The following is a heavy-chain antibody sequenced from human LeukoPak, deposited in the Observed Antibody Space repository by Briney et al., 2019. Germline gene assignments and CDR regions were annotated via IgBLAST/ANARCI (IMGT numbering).Heavy chain of an antibody. CDR1: GDSISSYY. J-gene: IGHJ3*02. Sequence: SETPSLTCTVSGDSISSYYWSWILQPPGKGLEWIGYIYYSGSTNYNPSLKSRVTISVDTSKNQFSLKLSSVTAADTAVYYCARYSSGWNDAFDIWGQGTMVTVSS. CDR3: ARYSSGWNDAFDI. CDR2: IYYSGST. D-gene: IGHD6-19*01. V-gene: IGHV4-59*01.